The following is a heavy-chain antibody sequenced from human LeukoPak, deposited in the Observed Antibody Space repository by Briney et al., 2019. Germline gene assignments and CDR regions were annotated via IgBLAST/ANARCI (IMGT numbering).Heavy chain of an antibody. CDR1: GGSISISSYY. Sequence: SETLSLTCTVSGGSISISSYYGGWIRQPPGKGLEWIGSIYYNGSTYYNPSRKSRVTISVDKSKNQFSLKLSSVTAADTAVFSWGRVLSIAAAGFGYWGKGTLVTVSS. CDR3: GRVLSIAAAGFGY. D-gene: IGHD6-13*01. CDR2: IYYNGST. J-gene: IGHJ4*02. V-gene: IGHV4-39*07.